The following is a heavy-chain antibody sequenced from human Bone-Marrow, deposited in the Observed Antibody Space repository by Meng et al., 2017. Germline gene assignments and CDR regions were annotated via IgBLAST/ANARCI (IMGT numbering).Heavy chain of an antibody. CDR2: IYRTGST. J-gene: IGHJ4*02. D-gene: IGHD6-19*01. CDR3: ARSGRSGWYVEYDY. Sequence: SCTVSGGAITIGDYYWSWIRQSAGTGLEWIGRIYRTGSTSYNPSLESRVTVSRDTSKNQFSLELRSVTAADTAVYYCARSGRSGWYVEYDYWGQGALVTVSS. CDR1: GGAITIGDYY. V-gene: IGHV4-61*02.